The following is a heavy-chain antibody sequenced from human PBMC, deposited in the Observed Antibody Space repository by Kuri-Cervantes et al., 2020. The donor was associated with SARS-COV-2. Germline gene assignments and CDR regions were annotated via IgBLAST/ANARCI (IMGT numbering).Heavy chain of an antibody. CDR3: ASQMIAAGKSYYYYYYMDV. J-gene: IGHJ6*03. Sequence: GESLKISCAASGFPFSNFGMHWVRQAPGKGLEWVAIISYDTTNKYYADSVKGRFTVSRDDSKNTLYLQMNSLRAEDTAVYYCASQMIAAGKSYYYYYYMDVWGKGTTVTVSS. V-gene: IGHV3-30*03. CDR2: ISYDTTNK. CDR1: GFPFSNFG. D-gene: IGHD6-13*01.